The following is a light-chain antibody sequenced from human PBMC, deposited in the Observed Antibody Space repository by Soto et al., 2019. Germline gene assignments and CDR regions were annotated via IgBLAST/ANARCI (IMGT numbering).Light chain of an antibody. Sequence: EIVLTQSPGTLSFSPVERSALSCMASQSIRSDSLALYQLKPVQAPRVVMYGASTRATGIPDRFSGSGSGTDFTLTISRLDPEDFAVYYCQQYGSSPSFGQGTKVDIK. J-gene: IGKJ1*01. CDR2: GAS. CDR3: QQYGSSPS. V-gene: IGKV3-20*01. CDR1: QSIRSDS.